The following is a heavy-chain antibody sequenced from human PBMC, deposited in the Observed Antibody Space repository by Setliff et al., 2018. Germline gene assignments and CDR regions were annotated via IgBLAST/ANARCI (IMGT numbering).Heavy chain of an antibody. CDR3: ARGLEGEDYFYYMDV. D-gene: IGHD2-21*01. V-gene: IGHV4-4*02. Sequence: TSETLSLTCTVSGGPISSSNWWTWVRQPPGKGLEWIGEIYHSGSINYNPSLKSRVTMSVDKSKNQFSLKLTSVTAADTAVYYCARGLEGEDYFYYMDVWGKGNTVTVSS. J-gene: IGHJ6*03. CDR1: GGPISSSNW. CDR2: IYHSGSI.